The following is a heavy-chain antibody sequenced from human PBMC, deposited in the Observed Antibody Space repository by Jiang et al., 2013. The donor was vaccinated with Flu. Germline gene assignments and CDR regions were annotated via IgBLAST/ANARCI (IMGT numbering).Heavy chain of an antibody. CDR3: AREHVSSGYYLFDY. J-gene: IGHJ4*02. V-gene: IGHV1-2*02. CDR1: GYTFTGYY. CDR2: INPNSGGT. Sequence: SGAEVKKPGASVKVSCKASGYTFTGYYMHWVRRAPGQGLEWMGWINPNSGGTNYAQKFQGRVTMTRDTSISTAYMELSRLRSDDTAVYYCAREHVSSGYYLFDYWGQGTLVTVSS. D-gene: IGHD3-22*01.